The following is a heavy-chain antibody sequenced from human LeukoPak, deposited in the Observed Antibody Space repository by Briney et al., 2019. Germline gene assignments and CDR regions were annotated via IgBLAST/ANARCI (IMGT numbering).Heavy chain of an antibody. J-gene: IGHJ4*02. CDR2: ISSSSSYI. Sequence: GGSLRLSCAASGLTFSSYSMNWVRQAPGKGLEWVSSISSSSSYIYYADSVKGRFTISRDNAKNSLYLQMNSLRAEDTAVYYCARPRKSGSYYVDYWGQGTLVTVSS. CDR1: GLTFSSYS. CDR3: ARPRKSGSYYVDY. V-gene: IGHV3-21*01. D-gene: IGHD1-26*01.